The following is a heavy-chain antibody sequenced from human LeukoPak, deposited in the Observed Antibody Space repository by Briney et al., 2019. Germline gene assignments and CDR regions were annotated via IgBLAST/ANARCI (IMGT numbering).Heavy chain of an antibody. CDR2: IIPIFGTA. D-gene: IGHD3-3*01. Sequence: SVMVSCKASGGTFSSYAISWVRQAPGQGLEWMGGIIPIFGTANYAQKFQGRVTITADESTSTAYMELSSLRSEDTAVYYCARARVDTIFGVVTLFDYWGQGTLVTVSS. CDR1: GGTFSSYA. J-gene: IGHJ4*02. CDR3: ARARVDTIFGVVTLFDY. V-gene: IGHV1-69*01.